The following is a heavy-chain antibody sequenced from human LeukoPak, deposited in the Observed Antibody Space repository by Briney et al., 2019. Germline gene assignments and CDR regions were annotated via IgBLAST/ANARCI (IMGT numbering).Heavy chain of an antibody. J-gene: IGHJ6*03. CDR2: IKQDGSEK. V-gene: IGHV3-7*01. Sequence: PGGSLRLSCAASGFTFSSYWMSWVRQAPGKGLEWVANIKQDGSEKYYVDSVKGRFTISRDNAKNSLYLQMNSLRAEDTAVYYCARTRKNYGYANYYYYYMGVWGKGTTVTVSS. CDR3: ARTRKNYGYANYYYYYMGV. CDR1: GFTFSSYW. D-gene: IGHD5-18*01.